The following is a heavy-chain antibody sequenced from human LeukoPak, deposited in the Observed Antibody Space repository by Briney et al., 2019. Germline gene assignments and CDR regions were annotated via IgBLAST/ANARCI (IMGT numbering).Heavy chain of an antibody. CDR1: GFTFSSYA. J-gene: IGHJ4*01. Sequence: GGSLRLSCAASGFTFSSYAMSWVRQAPGKGLEWVSAISGSGSTYYADSVEGRFTISRDNAKNSLYLQLNSLRPEDTALYYCSTEPRSLLYWGHGTLVTVSS. V-gene: IGHV3-23*01. D-gene: IGHD4-17*01. CDR3: STEPRSLLY. CDR2: ISGSGST.